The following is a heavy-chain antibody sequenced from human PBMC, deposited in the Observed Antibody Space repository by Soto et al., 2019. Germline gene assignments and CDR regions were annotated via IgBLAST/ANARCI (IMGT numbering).Heavy chain of an antibody. J-gene: IGHJ1*01. D-gene: IGHD6-13*01. V-gene: IGHV3-53*01. CDR1: GFTVSSNY. CDR3: ARDRTAAGTEEYFQH. CDR2: IYSGGST. Sequence: GSLRLSCAASGFTVSSNYMSWVRQAPGKGLEWVSVIYSGGSTYYADSVKGRFTISRDNSKNTLYLQMNSLRAEDTAVYYCARDRTAAGTEEYFQHWGQGTLVTVSS.